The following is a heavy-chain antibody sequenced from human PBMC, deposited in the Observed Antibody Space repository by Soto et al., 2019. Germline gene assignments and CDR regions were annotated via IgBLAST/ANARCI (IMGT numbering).Heavy chain of an antibody. CDR3: ARGLGCSGGSCYYYYYYMDV. CDR1: GFTFSDYY. CDR2: ISSSGSTI. D-gene: IGHD2-15*01. Sequence: GGSLRLSCAASGFTFSDYYMSWIRQAPGKGLEWVSYISSSGSTIYYADSVKGRFTISRDNAKNSLYLQMNSLRAEDTAVYYCARGLGCSGGSCYYYYYYMDVWGKGTTVTVSS. V-gene: IGHV3-11*01. J-gene: IGHJ6*03.